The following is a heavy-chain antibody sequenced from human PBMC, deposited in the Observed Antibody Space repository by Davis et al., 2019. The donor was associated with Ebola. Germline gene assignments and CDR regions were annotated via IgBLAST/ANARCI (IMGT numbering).Heavy chain of an antibody. Sequence: SETLSLTCTVSGASIRGSNLWTWVRQSPGKGLEWIGEIDHSGRSNYNPSFKSRVTMSVDTSKNQFSLKLSSVTVADTAVYYCARDGYGEFPYYYYYGLDVWGKGTTVTVSS. CDR3: ARDGYGEFPYYYYYGLDV. CDR2: IDHSGRS. V-gene: IGHV4-4*02. CDR1: GASIRGSNL. J-gene: IGHJ6*04. D-gene: IGHD3-10*01.